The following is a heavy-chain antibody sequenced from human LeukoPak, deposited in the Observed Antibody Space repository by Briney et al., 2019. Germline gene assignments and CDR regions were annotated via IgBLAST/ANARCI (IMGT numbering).Heavy chain of an antibody. J-gene: IGHJ4*02. Sequence: GASLRLSCAASGFTFSSYAMSWVRQAPGKGLEWVSAISGSGGSTYYADSVKGRFTISRDNSKNTLYLQMNSLRAEDTAVYYCAKLTGVVISYFDYWGQGTLVTVSS. CDR2: ISGSGGST. D-gene: IGHD3-22*01. V-gene: IGHV3-23*01. CDR1: GFTFSSYA. CDR3: AKLTGVVISYFDY.